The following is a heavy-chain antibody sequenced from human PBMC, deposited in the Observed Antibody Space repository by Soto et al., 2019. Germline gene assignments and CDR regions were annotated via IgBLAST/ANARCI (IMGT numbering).Heavy chain of an antibody. J-gene: IGHJ2*01. Sequence: QVQLVESGGGVVQPGRSLRLSCTASGFTFSTYAMQWVRQAPGKGLEWVAVVSFEGGTQFYADSVKGRFTISRANSKNSLYLQMSSLTTEDAAIYYCARENYYGGHVIGSLDLWGRGTLVSVSS. CDR2: VSFEGGTQ. D-gene: IGHD3-22*01. V-gene: IGHV3-30-3*01. CDR3: ARENYYGGHVIGSLDL. CDR1: GFTFSTYA.